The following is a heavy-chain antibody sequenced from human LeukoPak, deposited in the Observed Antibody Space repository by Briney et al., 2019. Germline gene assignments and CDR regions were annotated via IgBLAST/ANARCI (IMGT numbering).Heavy chain of an antibody. Sequence: SETLSLTCTVSDYSISSAFYWGWVRQPPGKGLEWIGIIYHSGSTYYNPSLKSRVTISLDTSKNQFSLKLNSVTAADTAVYYCAGSTSQNYYYMDVWDKGATVTVSS. CDR3: AGSTSQNYYYMDV. V-gene: IGHV4-38-2*02. J-gene: IGHJ6*03. CDR2: IYHSGST. CDR1: DYSISSAFY. D-gene: IGHD2-2*01.